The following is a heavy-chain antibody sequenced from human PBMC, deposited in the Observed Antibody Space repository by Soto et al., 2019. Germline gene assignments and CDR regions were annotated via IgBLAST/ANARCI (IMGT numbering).Heavy chain of an antibody. V-gene: IGHV1-69*13. CDR3: ERDVPFQYDYVWGSYRYTWFDP. Sequence: ASVKVSCKASGGTFSSYAISWVRQAPGQGREWMGGIIPIFGTANYVQKFQGRVTITVDESTSTAYMELSSLRSEDTAVYYCERDVPFQYDYVWGSYRYTWFDPWGQGTLVTVSS. CDR1: GGTFSSYA. CDR2: IIPIFGTA. D-gene: IGHD3-16*02. J-gene: IGHJ5*02.